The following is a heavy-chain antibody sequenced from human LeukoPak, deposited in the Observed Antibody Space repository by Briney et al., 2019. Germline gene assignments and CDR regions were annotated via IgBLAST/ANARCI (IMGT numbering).Heavy chain of an antibody. Sequence: SVKVSCKASGGTFSNYAISWVRQAPGQGLEWMGRIIPIFGIANYAQKFQGRVTITADKSTSTAYMELSSLGSEDTAVYYCARSLQQQLGSFDYWGQGTLVTVSS. CDR1: GGTFSNYA. D-gene: IGHD6-13*01. CDR3: ARSLQQQLGSFDY. CDR2: IIPIFGIA. V-gene: IGHV1-69*04. J-gene: IGHJ4*02.